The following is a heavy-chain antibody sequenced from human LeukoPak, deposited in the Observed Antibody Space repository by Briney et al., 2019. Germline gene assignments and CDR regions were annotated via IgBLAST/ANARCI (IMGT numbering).Heavy chain of an antibody. D-gene: IGHD3-22*01. J-gene: IGHJ4*02. Sequence: GESLKISCKGSGYTFPNYWIGWVRRMPGKGLEWMGIIYPADSNTRYSPSFQGQVTISADKSISTAYLQWSSLKASDTAMYYCARFAYGSDYFPGHYWGQGTLVTVSS. CDR1: GYTFPNYW. CDR3: ARFAYGSDYFPGHY. V-gene: IGHV5-51*01. CDR2: IYPADSNT.